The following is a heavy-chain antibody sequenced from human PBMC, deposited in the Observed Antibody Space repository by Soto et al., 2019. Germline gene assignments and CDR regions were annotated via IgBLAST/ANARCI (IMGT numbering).Heavy chain of an antibody. Sequence: QMEQSGAEVRQPGSSVKVSCKPSGGSLTSYPMAWVRQAPGQGFEWMGGIIPLHGTTEYAQKFQGRVTITADESTNSATLELTGLTSEDTAVYYCARGWGLVSWGQGTLVTVSS. CDR1: GGSLTSYP. J-gene: IGHJ4*02. CDR2: IIPLHGTT. D-gene: IGHD3-16*01. CDR3: ARGWGLVS. V-gene: IGHV1-69*01.